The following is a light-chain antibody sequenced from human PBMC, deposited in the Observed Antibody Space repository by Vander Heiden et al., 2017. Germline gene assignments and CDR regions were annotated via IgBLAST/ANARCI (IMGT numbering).Light chain of an antibody. CDR3: QQYNNWLIT. V-gene: IGKV3-15*01. Sequence: EIVMTHSPATLSVSPGERATLSCRASQSVSSNLAWYQQKPGQAPRLLIYGASTRATGIPARFSGSGSGTEFTLTISSLQSEDFAVYYCQQYNNWLITFGQGTRLEIK. J-gene: IGKJ5*01. CDR1: QSVSSN. CDR2: GAS.